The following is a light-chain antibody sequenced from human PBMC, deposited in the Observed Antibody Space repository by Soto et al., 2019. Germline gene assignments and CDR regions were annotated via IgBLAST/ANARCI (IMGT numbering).Light chain of an antibody. V-gene: IGKV3D-20*02. CDR2: GAS. CDR1: QSFSNNY. J-gene: IGKJ5*01. CDR3: QQRSNWPPSIT. Sequence: EIVLTQSPGTLSLSPGERATLSWTASQSFSNNYSAWYQQKPGQAPRLLIYGASNRATGIPDRFSGSGSGTDFTLTISSLEPEDFAVYYCQQRSNWPPSITFGQGTRLEIK.